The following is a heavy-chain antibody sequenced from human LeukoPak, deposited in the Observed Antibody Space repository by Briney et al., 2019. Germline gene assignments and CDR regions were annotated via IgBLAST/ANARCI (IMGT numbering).Heavy chain of an antibody. D-gene: IGHD3-22*01. CDR1: GFSFSNYA. CDR3: ADLGTTYYYDHSTY. CDR2: ISGFGSSP. Sequence: GESLRLSCVASGFSFSNYAMSWVRQAPGKGLEWVSGISGFGSSPYYADSVKGRFTISRDNSKNTLYLQMNSLRAEDTAVYYCADLGTTYYYDHSTYWGRGTLVTVSS. V-gene: IGHV3-23*01. J-gene: IGHJ4*02.